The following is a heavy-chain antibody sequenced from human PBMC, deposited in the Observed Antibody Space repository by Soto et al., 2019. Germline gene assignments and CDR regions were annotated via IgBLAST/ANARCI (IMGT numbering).Heavy chain of an antibody. CDR1: GFTVSSNY. CDR3: ARVGWAGGGWYTRGAFDL. CDR2: IYSGGST. D-gene: IGHD6-19*01. V-gene: IGHV3-66*01. J-gene: IGHJ3*01. Sequence: EVQLVESGGGLVEPGGSLRLSCAASGFTVSSNYMSWVRQAPGKGLEWVSVIYSGGSTYYADCVKGRFTIPRENAKNTLYLQMNSRSAEDTAVYSCARVGWAGGGWYTRGAFDLWGQGTMVTVSS.